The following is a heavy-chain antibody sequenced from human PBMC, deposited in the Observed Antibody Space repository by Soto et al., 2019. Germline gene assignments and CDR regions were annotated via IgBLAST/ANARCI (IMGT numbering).Heavy chain of an antibody. CDR1: GYSFAGYW. J-gene: IGHJ3*01. V-gene: IGHV5-51*01. CDR2: IYPGDSDT. CDR3: ARLPGVRGVFDGFNV. D-gene: IGHD3-10*01. Sequence: GESLKISCKGSGYSFAGYWIGWVRQMPGKGLDWMGVIYPGDSDTRDSPSFHGQVTSSADKSSSTAYLQWSSLKASDTAMYFCARLPGVRGVFDGFNVWGQGTMVTVSS.